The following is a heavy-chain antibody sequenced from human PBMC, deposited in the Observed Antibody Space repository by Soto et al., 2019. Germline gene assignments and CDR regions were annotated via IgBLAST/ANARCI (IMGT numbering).Heavy chain of an antibody. J-gene: IGHJ6*02. D-gene: IGHD6-19*01. CDR1: GFTFSSYG. Sequence: QVQLVESGGGVVQPGRSLRLSCAASGFTFSSYGMHWVRQAPGKGLEWVAVISHDGSNKYFADSVKGRFTISRDNSQNTLYLQMNSLRAEDTAVYFCTKHLLAVAGYLDGMDVWGQGATVTVSS. CDR2: ISHDGSNK. V-gene: IGHV3-30*18. CDR3: TKHLLAVAGYLDGMDV.